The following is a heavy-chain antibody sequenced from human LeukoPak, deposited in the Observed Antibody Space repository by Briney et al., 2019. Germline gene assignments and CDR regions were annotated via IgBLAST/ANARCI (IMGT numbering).Heavy chain of an antibody. CDR3: ARDIGTGWFASQGHNWFDP. CDR1: GGSISSSSDY. D-gene: IGHD6-19*01. Sequence: SETLSLTCTVSGGSISSSSDYWGWIRQAPGKGLEWIGSIYYHENTYYNSSLKSRVTISIDTPKNHFSLKLTSVTAADTAVYYCARDIGTGWFASQGHNWFDPWGQGTLVTVSS. J-gene: IGHJ5*02. V-gene: IGHV4-39*02. CDR2: IYYHENT.